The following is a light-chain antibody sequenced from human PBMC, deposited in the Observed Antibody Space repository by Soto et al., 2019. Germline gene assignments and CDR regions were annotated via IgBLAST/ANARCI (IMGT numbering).Light chain of an antibody. J-gene: IGLJ2*01. CDR1: SSDVGSYNL. Sequence: QSALTQPASVSGSPGQSITISCTGTSSDVGSYNLVSWYQQHPGKAPKLMIYEGTKRPSGVSNRFSGSKSGNTASLTISGLQAEDGADYYCCSYARSSTFLFGGGTKVTVL. V-gene: IGLV2-23*03. CDR2: EGT. CDR3: CSYARSSTFL.